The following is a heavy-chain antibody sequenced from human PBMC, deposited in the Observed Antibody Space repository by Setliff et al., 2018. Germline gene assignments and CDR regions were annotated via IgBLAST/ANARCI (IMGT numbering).Heavy chain of an antibody. D-gene: IGHD3-10*01. CDR3: ARIHLLLWFGELLSGWFDP. V-gene: IGHV4-39*07. J-gene: IGHJ5*02. CDR2: IYYSGST. Sequence: SETLSLTCTVSGGSISSSSYYWGWIRQPPGKGLEWIGSIYYSGSTYHNPSLKSRVTISVDTSKNQFSLKLSSVTAADTAVYYCARIHLLLWFGELLSGWFDPWGQGTLVTVSS. CDR1: GGSISSSSYY.